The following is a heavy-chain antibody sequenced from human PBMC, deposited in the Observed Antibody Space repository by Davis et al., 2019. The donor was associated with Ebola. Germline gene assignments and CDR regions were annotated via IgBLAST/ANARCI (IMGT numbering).Heavy chain of an antibody. D-gene: IGHD2-2*01. Sequence: GESLKISCAASGFTFSSYSMNWVRQAPGKGLEWVSSISSSSSYIYYADSVKGRFTISRDNAKNSLYLQMKSLTAEDTAVYYCARDSTSCNGCAFDIWGQGTLVTVSS. CDR3: ARDSTSCNGCAFDI. J-gene: IGHJ3*02. CDR1: GFTFSSYS. V-gene: IGHV3-21*01. CDR2: ISSSSSYI.